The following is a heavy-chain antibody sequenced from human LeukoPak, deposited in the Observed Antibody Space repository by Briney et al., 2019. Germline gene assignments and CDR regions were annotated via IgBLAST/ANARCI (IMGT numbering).Heavy chain of an antibody. CDR3: AAQSRGYSYGYGSPYYYYMDV. CDR1: GGSFSGYY. V-gene: IGHV4-34*01. Sequence: SETLSLTCAVYGGSFSGYYWSWIRQPPGKGLEWIGEINHSGSTNYNPSLKSRVTISVDTSKNQFSLKLSSVTAADTAVYYCAAQSRGYSYGYGSPYYYYMDVWGKGTTVTISS. CDR2: INHSGST. D-gene: IGHD5-18*01. J-gene: IGHJ6*03.